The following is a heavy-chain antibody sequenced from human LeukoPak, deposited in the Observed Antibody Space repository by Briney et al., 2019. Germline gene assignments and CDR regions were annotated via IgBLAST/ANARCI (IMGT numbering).Heavy chain of an antibody. CDR2: INPNSGGT. D-gene: IGHD2-2*01. CDR1: GYTFTGYY. V-gene: IGHV1-2*02. Sequence: ASVKVSCKASGYTFTGYYMHWVRQAPGQGLEWMGWINPNSGGTNYAQKFQGRVTMTRDTSISTAYMELSRLRSDDTAVYYCASPYCSSTSCAHGAFDIWGQGTVVTVSS. J-gene: IGHJ3*02. CDR3: ASPYCSSTSCAHGAFDI.